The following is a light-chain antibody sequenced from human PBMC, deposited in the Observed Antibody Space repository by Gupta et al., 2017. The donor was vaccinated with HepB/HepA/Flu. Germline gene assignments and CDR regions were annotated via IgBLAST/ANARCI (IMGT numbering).Light chain of an antibody. CDR1: SSNIGPDYD. V-gene: IGLV1-40*01. Sequence: QSVLTQPPSVCGAPGQRITIYCTGSSSNIGPDYDVHWYQQLPGTAPKLLIYGDNNRPSGVPDRFSGSKAGTSASLAITGLQAEDYADYYCQSYDSNLSGVVFGGGTKLTVL. J-gene: IGLJ2*01. CDR2: GDN. CDR3: QSYDSNLSGVV.